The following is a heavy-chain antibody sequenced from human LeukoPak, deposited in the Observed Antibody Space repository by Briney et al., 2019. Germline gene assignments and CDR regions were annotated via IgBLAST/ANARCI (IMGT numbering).Heavy chain of an antibody. V-gene: IGHV4-39*01. J-gene: IGHJ4*02. CDR3: ASTGDSSGYYPNYFDY. D-gene: IGHD3-22*01. CDR2: IYYSGST. Sequence: PSQTPSLTCTVSGGSISSSSYYWGWIRQPPGKGLEWIGSIYYSGSTYYNPSLKSRVTISVDTSKNQFSLKLSSVTAADTAVYYCASTGDSSGYYPNYFDYWGQGTLVTVSS. CDR1: GGSISSSSYY.